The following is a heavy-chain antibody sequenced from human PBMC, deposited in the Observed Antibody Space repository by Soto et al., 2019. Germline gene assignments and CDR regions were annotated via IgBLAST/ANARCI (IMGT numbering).Heavy chain of an antibody. J-gene: IGHJ4*02. CDR1: GFTFNNYG. V-gene: IGHV3-30*18. D-gene: IGHD4-17*01. CDR2: ISYDGSNK. CDR3: VKRRNGASGMILDS. Sequence: QVQLVESGGGVVQPGRSLRLSCAASGFTFNNYGMHWVRQAPGKGLEWVAVISYDGSNKYYADSVKGRFTISRDNPRNTVCLQMSSLRTEDTAVYYCVKRRNGASGMILDSWGQGTLVTVSS.